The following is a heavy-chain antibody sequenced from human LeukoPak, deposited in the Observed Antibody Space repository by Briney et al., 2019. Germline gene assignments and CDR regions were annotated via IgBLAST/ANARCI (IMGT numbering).Heavy chain of an antibody. V-gene: IGHV3-23*01. J-gene: IGHJ6*02. CDR1: GFTFSNYA. CDR3: AKDDFSYYATDV. CDR2: ISGSGGRT. Sequence: PGGSLRLSCAASGFTFSNYAMSWVRQAPGKGLEWVSTISGSGGRTFTAASGKGGFTFSRDNSRTTLYLQMTSLRAEATAIIYCAKDDFSYYATDVWGRGTTVTGSS.